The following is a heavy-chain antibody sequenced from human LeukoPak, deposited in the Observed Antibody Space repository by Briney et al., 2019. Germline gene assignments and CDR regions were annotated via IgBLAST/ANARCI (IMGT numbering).Heavy chain of an antibody. CDR2: IYYSGST. Sequence: PSETLSLTCTVSGGSISSSSYYWGWIRQPPGKGLEWIGSIYYSGSTYYNPSLKSRVTISVDTSKNQFSLKLSSVTAADTAVYYCARVRGDYGGNDRDYFDYWGQGTLVTVSS. CDR3: ARVRGDYGGNDRDYFDY. V-gene: IGHV4-39*07. J-gene: IGHJ4*02. CDR1: GGSISSSSYY. D-gene: IGHD4-23*01.